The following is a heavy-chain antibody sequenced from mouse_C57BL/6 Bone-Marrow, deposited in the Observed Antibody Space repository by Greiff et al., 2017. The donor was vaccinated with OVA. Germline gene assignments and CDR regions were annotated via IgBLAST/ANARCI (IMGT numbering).Heavy chain of an antibody. CDR2: LSSGGRYP. Sequence: EVMLVESGGDLVKPGGSLKLSCAASGFTFSSYGMSWVRPTPDKRLAWVATLSSGGRYPYYPDSVKGRFTISRDNAKNTRYLQMSSLKSEDTAMYDCARPVSTTVVAPDYWGQGTTLTVAS. D-gene: IGHD1-1*01. CDR3: ARPVSTTVVAPDY. J-gene: IGHJ2*01. CDR1: GFTFSSYG. V-gene: IGHV5-6*01.